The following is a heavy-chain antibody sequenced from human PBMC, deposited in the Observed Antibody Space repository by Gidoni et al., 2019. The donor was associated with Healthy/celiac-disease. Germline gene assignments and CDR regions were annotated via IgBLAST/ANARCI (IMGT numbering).Heavy chain of an antibody. D-gene: IGHD1-26*01. V-gene: IGHV3-23*01. Sequence: VQLLESGGGLVQPGVSLSLSCSASGFAFSSYVMSWVRQAPGKGLEWDLDISGSGGSKYYANSVKGRFTISRDNSKNTLYLQMNSLRTEDKAVDYCAKDREEEWELPKPTYWGQGTLVTVSS. CDR3: AKDREEEWELPKPTY. CDR1: GFAFSSYV. CDR2: ISGSGGSK. J-gene: IGHJ4*02.